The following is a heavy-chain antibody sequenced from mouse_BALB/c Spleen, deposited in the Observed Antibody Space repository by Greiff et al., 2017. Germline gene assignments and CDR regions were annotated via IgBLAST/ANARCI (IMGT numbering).Heavy chain of an antibody. V-gene: IGHV5-17*02. D-gene: IGHD4-1*01. CDR1: GFTFSSFG. CDR3: ARSNWDGSAMDY. J-gene: IGHJ4*01. Sequence: EVKLMESGGGLVQPGGSRKLSCAASGFTFSSFGKHWVRQAPEKGLEWVAYISSGSSTIYYADTVKGRFTISRDNPKNTLFLQMTSLRSEDTAMYYCARSNWDGSAMDYWGQGTSVTVSS. CDR2: ISSGSSTI.